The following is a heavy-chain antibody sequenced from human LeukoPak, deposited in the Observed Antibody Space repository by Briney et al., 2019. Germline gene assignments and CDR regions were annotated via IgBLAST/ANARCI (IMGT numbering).Heavy chain of an antibody. CDR3: EKATPGGGFDY. V-gene: IGHV3-9*03. J-gene: IGHJ4*02. Sequence: PGGSLRLSCAASGFTFDDYAMHWVRQAPGKGLEWVSGISWNSGSIGYADSVKGRFTISRDNAKNSLYLQMNSLRAEDMALYYCEKATPGGGFDYWGQGTLVTVSS. CDR2: ISWNSGSI. CDR1: GFTFDDYA. D-gene: IGHD3-10*01.